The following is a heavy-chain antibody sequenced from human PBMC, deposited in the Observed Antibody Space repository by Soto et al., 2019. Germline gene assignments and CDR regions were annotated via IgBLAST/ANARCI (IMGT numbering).Heavy chain of an antibody. CDR3: ATDYDFWSGYYPYWFDP. Sequence: EVQLVESGGGLVKPGGSLRLSCAASGFTFSSYSMNWVRQAPGKGLEWVSSISSSSSYIYYADSVKGRFTISRDNAKNSLYLQMNSLRAEDTAVYYCATDYDFWSGYYPYWFDPWGQGTLVTVSS. D-gene: IGHD3-3*01. V-gene: IGHV3-21*01. CDR2: ISSSSSYI. J-gene: IGHJ5*02. CDR1: GFTFSSYS.